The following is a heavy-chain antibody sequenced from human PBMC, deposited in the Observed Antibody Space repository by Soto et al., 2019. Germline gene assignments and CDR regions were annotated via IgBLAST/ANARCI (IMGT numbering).Heavy chain of an antibody. CDR3: ARHATSRYYDFWSGSLYYFDY. J-gene: IGHJ4*02. Sequence: PSETLSLTCTVSGGSISSYYGSWIRQPPGKGLEWIGYIYYSGSTNYNPSLKSRVTISVDTSKNQFSLKLSSVTAADTAVYYCARHATSRYYDFWSGSLYYFDYWGQGTLVTVSS. V-gene: IGHV4-59*08. CDR2: IYYSGST. CDR1: GGSISSYY. D-gene: IGHD3-3*01.